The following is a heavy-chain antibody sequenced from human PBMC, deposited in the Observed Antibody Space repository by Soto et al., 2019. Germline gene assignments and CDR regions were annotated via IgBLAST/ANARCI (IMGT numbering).Heavy chain of an antibody. J-gene: IGHJ4*02. Sequence: SGPTLVNPTETLTLTCTVSGFSLSNARMGVSWIRQPPGKALEWLAHIFSNDEKSYSTSLKSRLTISKDTSKSQVVLTMTNMDPVDTATYYCARKAGYDFWSGHPYDYWGQGTLVTVSS. D-gene: IGHD3-3*01. CDR1: GFSLSNARMG. V-gene: IGHV2-26*01. CDR2: IFSNDEK. CDR3: ARKAGYDFWSGHPYDY.